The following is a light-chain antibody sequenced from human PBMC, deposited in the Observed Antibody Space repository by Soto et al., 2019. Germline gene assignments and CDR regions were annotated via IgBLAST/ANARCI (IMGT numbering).Light chain of an antibody. CDR3: QQYSSYSPWT. CDR1: QSIDSY. J-gene: IGKJ1*01. Sequence: DIQMTQSPSTLSASVGDRVIITCRASQSIDSYLAWYQQKPGKAPKLLIYMASSLESGVPSRFSGSGSGTEFTLTISSLQPDDFVTYDCQQYSSYSPWTFGQGTEVEIK. V-gene: IGKV1-5*03. CDR2: MAS.